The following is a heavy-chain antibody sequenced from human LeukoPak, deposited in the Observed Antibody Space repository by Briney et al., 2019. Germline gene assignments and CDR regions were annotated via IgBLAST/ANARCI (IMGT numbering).Heavy chain of an antibody. D-gene: IGHD3-16*02. CDR2: IYYSGST. CDR1: GGSISSSSYY. V-gene: IGHV4-39*01. J-gene: IGHJ4*02. Sequence: SETLSLTCTVSGGSISSSSYYWGWIRQPPGKGLEWIGSIYYSGSTYYNPSLKSRVTMSVDTSKNQFSLKLSSVTAADTAVYYCARRMITFGGVIDHFDYWGQGTLVTVSS. CDR3: ARRMITFGGVIDHFDY.